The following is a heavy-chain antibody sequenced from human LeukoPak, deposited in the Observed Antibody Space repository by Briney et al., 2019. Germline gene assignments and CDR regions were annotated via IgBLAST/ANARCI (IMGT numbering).Heavy chain of an antibody. V-gene: IGHV3-21*01. CDR3: AREVMVRGEYGFDY. J-gene: IGHJ4*02. Sequence: GGSLRLSCAASGFTFSTYSMNWVRQAPGQGLEWGSSISSSSSYIYYADSVKGRFTISRDNAKNSLYLQMNSLRAEDTAVYYCAREVMVRGEYGFDYWGEGTLVTVSS. D-gene: IGHD3-10*01. CDR1: GFTFSTYS. CDR2: ISSSSSYI.